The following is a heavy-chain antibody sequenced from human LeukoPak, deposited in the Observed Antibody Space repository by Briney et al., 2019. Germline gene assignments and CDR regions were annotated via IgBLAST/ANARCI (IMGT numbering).Heavy chain of an antibody. CDR2: VSGSGGST. D-gene: IGHD5-18*01. Sequence: GGSLRLSCAASGFTFTSYDMSWVRQAPGKGLECVSAVSGSGGSTYYADSVKGRFTISRDNSKNTLYLQMNSLRAEDTAVYYCAKDPDVDTAMPNWFDPWGQGTLVTVSS. CDR1: GFTFTSYD. J-gene: IGHJ5*02. V-gene: IGHV3-23*01. CDR3: AKDPDVDTAMPNWFDP.